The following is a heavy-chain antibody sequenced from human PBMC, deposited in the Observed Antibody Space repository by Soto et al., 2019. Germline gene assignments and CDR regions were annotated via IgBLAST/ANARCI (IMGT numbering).Heavy chain of an antibody. CDR2: IYYSGST. V-gene: IGHV4-31*03. Sequence: PSETLSLTCTVSGGSISSGGYYWSWIRQHPGKGLEWIGYIYYSGSTYYNPSLKSRVTISVDTSKNQFSLKLSSVTAADTAVYYCARAWVEYSSSSVFDYWGKGTLVTVSS. J-gene: IGHJ4*02. CDR1: GGSISSGGYY. D-gene: IGHD6-6*01. CDR3: ARAWVEYSSSSVFDY.